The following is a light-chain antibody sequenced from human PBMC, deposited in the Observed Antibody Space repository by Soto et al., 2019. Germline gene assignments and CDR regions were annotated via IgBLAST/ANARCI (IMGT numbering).Light chain of an antibody. CDR2: G. Sequence: QSVLTQPPSVSGAPGQRVTISCTGSSSNIGAGYPVHWYQQLPGTAPKLLVAGNRPSGVPDRFAVSKSGASASLAITGLQAEDEADYYCQSYDSSLSRRWVFGGGTKLTVL. V-gene: IGLV1-40*01. CDR1: SSNIGAGYP. CDR3: QSYDSSLSRRWV. J-gene: IGLJ3*02.